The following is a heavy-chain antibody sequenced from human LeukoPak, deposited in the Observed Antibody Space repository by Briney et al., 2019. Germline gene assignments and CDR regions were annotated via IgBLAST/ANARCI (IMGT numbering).Heavy chain of an antibody. CDR3: ARDDYRGYYNGLDV. CDR2: IYHSGST. CDR1: GGSISSGGYS. D-gene: IGHD5-18*01. J-gene: IGHJ6*02. V-gene: IGHV4-30-2*01. Sequence: PSETLSLTCAVSGGSISSGGYSWSWIRQPPGKGLEWIGYIYHSGSTYYNPSLKSRIKISIDTSKNQFYLNVTSVTAADTAMYYCARDDYRGYYNGLDVWGQGTMVTVSS.